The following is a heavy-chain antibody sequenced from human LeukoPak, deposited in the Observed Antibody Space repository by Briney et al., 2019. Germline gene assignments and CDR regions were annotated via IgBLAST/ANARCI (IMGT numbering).Heavy chain of an antibody. CDR1: GFTFSNAW. Sequence: PGGSLRLSCAASGFTFSNAWMSWVRQAPGKGLEWVGRIKSKTDGGTTDYAAPVKGRFTISRDDSKTTLYLQMNSLKTEDTAVYYCTTAPQMNYYYYMDVWGKGTTVTVSS. V-gene: IGHV3-15*01. CDR2: IKSKTDGGTT. J-gene: IGHJ6*03. CDR3: TTAPQMNYYYYMDV.